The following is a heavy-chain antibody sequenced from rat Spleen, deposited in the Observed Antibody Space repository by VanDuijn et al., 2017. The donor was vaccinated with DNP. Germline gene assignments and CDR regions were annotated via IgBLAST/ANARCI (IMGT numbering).Heavy chain of an antibody. V-gene: IGHV5-7*01. Sequence: EVHLVESGGGLVQPGRSLKLSCAASGFSFNNYNMAWVRQVPKKGLEWVTTISYDGSKTYYRDSVKDRFTISRDNAKNTLFLQMDSLRSEDTASYHCTRHGGTTYYLYYWGQGVMVTVSS. J-gene: IGHJ2*01. CDR3: TRHGGTTYYLYY. D-gene: IGHD1-10*01. CDR1: GFSFNNYN. CDR2: ISYDGSKT.